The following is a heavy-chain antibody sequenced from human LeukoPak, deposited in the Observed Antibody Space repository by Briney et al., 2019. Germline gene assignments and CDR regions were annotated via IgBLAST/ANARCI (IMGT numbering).Heavy chain of an antibody. Sequence: ASVKVSCKASGGTFSSYATSWVRQAPGQGLEWMGRIIPILGIANYAQKFQGRVTITADKSTSTAYMELSSLRSEDTAGYYCARDSVAEADYWGQGTLVTVSS. D-gene: IGHD2-15*01. CDR1: GGTFSSYA. J-gene: IGHJ4*02. V-gene: IGHV1-69*04. CDR3: ARDSVAEADY. CDR2: IIPILGIA.